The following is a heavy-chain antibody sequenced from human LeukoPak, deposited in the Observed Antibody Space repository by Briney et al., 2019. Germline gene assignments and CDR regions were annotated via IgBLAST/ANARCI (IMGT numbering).Heavy chain of an antibody. D-gene: IGHD3-9*01. CDR3: ARENYDILTGRSPYYFDY. J-gene: IGHJ4*02. V-gene: IGHV3-66*02. CDR2: IYSGGST. CDR1: GFTVSSNY. Sequence: GGSLRLSCAASGFTVSSNYMSWVRQAPGKGLEWVSVIYSGGSTYHADSVKGRFTISRDNSKNTLYLQMNSLRAEDTAVYYCARENYDILTGRSPYYFDYWGQGTLVTVSS.